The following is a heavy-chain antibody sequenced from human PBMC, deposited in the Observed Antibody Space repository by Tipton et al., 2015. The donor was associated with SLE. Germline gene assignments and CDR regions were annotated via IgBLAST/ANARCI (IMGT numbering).Heavy chain of an antibody. Sequence: TLSLTCTVSGGSITSDDYYWNWIRQPAGQGLEWIGRIYNSGRTNYNPSLESRVTISVDTSKNQSSLKLNSVTAADTAVYYCRYTSAPCVADSRGQGTLVTVSS. V-gene: IGHV4-61*02. CDR2: IYNSGRT. J-gene: IGHJ4*02. D-gene: IGHD6-25*01. CDR1: GGSITSDDYY. CDR3: RYTSAPCVADS.